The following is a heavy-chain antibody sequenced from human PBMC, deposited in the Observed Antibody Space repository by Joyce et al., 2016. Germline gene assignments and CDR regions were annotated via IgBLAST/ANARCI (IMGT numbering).Heavy chain of an antibody. Sequence: EVYLVESGGGLVQPGGSLRLSCAASGFSFRYFWVDWVRQARGKGLEWVAQINEDGSEKNYMDSLRGRFTISRDNAKNSVDLQINSLRVEDTAVYYCTRGSGTGWFDPWGQGTLVTVSS. V-gene: IGHV3-7*03. CDR3: TRGSGTGWFDP. CDR1: GFSFRYFW. J-gene: IGHJ5*02. CDR2: INEDGSEK. D-gene: IGHD6-13*01.